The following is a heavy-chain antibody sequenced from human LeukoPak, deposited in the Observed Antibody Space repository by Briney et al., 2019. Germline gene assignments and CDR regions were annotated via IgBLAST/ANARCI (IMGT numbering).Heavy chain of an antibody. D-gene: IGHD5-18*01. Sequence: GRSLRLSCAASGFIFDDYAMHWVRQAPGKGLEGVSGISWNSGSIGYADSVRGRFTISRDNAKNSLYLQMNSLRAEDTALYYCAKGGDTAMVLSSFDYWGQGTLVTVSS. J-gene: IGHJ4*02. CDR1: GFIFDDYA. CDR3: AKGGDTAMVLSSFDY. V-gene: IGHV3-9*01. CDR2: ISWNSGSI.